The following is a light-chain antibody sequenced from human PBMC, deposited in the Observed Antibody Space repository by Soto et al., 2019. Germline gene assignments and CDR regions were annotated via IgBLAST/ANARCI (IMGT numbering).Light chain of an antibody. CDR3: QQANSYSWT. J-gene: IGKJ1*01. V-gene: IGKV1-12*01. CDR2: GSS. CDR1: QGVSDW. Sequence: DIQMTQSPSSVSASVGDSVTITCLSSQGVSDWVAWYQQKPGEAPKLLIYGSSSLLSGVPSRFSGTRSGTDFTLTISSLQPEDFATYYCQQANSYSWTFGQGTKVDIK.